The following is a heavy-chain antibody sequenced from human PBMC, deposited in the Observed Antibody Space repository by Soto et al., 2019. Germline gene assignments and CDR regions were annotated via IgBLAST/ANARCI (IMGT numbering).Heavy chain of an antibody. Sequence: VQLQESGPGLVKPSETLSLTCALSGDSISGYYWSWIRQSPGKGLEWIWFIYYTGDTNYNPSLKSRVTMSVDTTKNQFSLRLSSVTAADTAVSFCAKYRRSDAEAYTFHYWSPGALVTVSS. CDR3: AKYRRSDAEAYTFHY. J-gene: IGHJ4*02. CDR1: GDSISGYY. V-gene: IGHV4-59*01. CDR2: IYYTGDT. D-gene: IGHD2-21*01.